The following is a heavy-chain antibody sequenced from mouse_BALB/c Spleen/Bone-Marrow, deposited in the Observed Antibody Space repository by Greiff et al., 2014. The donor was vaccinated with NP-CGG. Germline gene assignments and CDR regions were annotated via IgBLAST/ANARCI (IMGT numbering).Heavy chain of an antibody. CDR2: IDPASGDT. J-gene: IGHJ3*01. V-gene: IGHV14-3*02. Sequence: VQLKDSGAELVKLGASVKLSCTASGFKFKDTHMHWVKQRPEQGLEWIGRIDPASGDTKYDPKFQGKAAITGDTSSNTAYLQLSSLTSEDTAVYYCSRDYGGTAWFAYWGQGTLVTVSA. CDR3: SRDYGGTAWFAY. D-gene: IGHD1-1*01. CDR1: GFKFKDTH.